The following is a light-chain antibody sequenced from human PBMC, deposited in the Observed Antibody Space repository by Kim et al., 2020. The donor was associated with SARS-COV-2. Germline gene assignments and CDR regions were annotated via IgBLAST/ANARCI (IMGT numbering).Light chain of an antibody. CDR1: QSVSSSY. Sequence: PGERVTLSCRASQSVSSSYLTWYQQKPGQAPRLLIYGASSRATGIPARFSGSGSGTDFTLTISRLQPEDFAVYYCQQDYNLLTFGGGTKVDI. CDR3: QQDYNLLT. CDR2: GAS. V-gene: IGKV3D-7*01. J-gene: IGKJ4*01.